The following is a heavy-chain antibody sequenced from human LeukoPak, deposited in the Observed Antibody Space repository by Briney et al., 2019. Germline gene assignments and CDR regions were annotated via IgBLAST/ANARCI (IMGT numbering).Heavy chain of an antibody. Sequence: HPGGSLRLSCAASGFTFSSYGMHWVRQAPGKGLEWVAVIPYDGSNKYYADSVKGRFTISRDNSKNTLYLQMNSLRAEDTAVYYCAKRLAYGSGTTHDDYWGQGTLVTVSS. CDR3: AKRLAYGSGTTHDDY. CDR1: GFTFSSYG. J-gene: IGHJ4*02. D-gene: IGHD3-10*01. CDR2: IPYDGSNK. V-gene: IGHV3-30*18.